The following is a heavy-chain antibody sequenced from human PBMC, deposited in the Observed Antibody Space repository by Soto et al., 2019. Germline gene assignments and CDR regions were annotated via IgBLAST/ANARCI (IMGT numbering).Heavy chain of an antibody. CDR1: GFTFSSYG. D-gene: IGHD6-13*01. CDR2: IWYDGSNK. Sequence: QVQLVESGGGVVQPGRSRRLSCAASGFTFSSYGRHWVRQAPGKGREGVAVIWYDGSNKYYADSVKGRFTISRDNSKNTLYLQMNSLRAEDTAVYYCARGLAEAAGTIAFGYWGQGTLVTVSS. CDR3: ARGLAEAAGTIAFGY. J-gene: IGHJ4*02. V-gene: IGHV3-33*01.